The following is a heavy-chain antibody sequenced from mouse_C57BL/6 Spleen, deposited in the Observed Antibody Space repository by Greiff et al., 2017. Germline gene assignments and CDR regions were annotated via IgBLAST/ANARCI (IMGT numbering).Heavy chain of an antibody. CDR2: ISYDGSN. V-gene: IGHV3-6*01. Sequence: VQLQQSGPGLVKPSQSLSLTCSVTGYSITSGYYWNWIRQFPGNKLEWMGYISYDGSNNYNPSLKNRISITRDTSKNQFFLKLNSVTTEDTATYYCARVGDEDDYWGQGTTLTVSS. CDR1: GYSITSGYY. D-gene: IGHD3-3*01. J-gene: IGHJ2*01. CDR3: ARVGDEDDY.